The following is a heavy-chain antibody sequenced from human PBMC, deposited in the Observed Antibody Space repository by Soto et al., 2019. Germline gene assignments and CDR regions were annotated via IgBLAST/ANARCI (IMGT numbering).Heavy chain of an antibody. V-gene: IGHV3-30*18. J-gene: IGHJ4*02. CDR1: GFTFSSYG. CDR3: AKDPDPYSSSPLYFDY. CDR2: ISYDGSNK. Sequence: GGSLRLSCAASGFTFSSYGMHWFRQAPGKGLEWVAVISYDGSNKYYADSVKGRFTISRDNSKNTLYLQMNSLRAEDTAVYYCAKDPDPYSSSPLYFDYWGQGTLVTVSS. D-gene: IGHD6-6*01.